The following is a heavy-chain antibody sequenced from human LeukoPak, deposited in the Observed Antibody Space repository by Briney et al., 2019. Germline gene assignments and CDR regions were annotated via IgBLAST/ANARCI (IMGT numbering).Heavy chain of an antibody. Sequence: SETLSLTCTVSGGSISSYYWSWIRQPPGKGLEWIGEINHSGSTNYNPSLKSRVTISVDTSKNQFSLKLSSVTAADTAVYYCARGIHCSGGSCYRYYYGMDVWGQGTTVTVSS. V-gene: IGHV4-34*01. CDR3: ARGIHCSGGSCYRYYYGMDV. CDR1: GGSISSYY. D-gene: IGHD2-15*01. CDR2: INHSGST. J-gene: IGHJ6*02.